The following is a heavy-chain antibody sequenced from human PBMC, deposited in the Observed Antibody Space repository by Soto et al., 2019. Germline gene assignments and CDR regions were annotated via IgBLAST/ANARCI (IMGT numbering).Heavy chain of an antibody. CDR1: GFTFSSYS. J-gene: IGHJ3*02. CDR3: ARYQSHQYTWNLDAFDI. D-gene: IGHD1-20*01. CDR2: ISSSSSYI. V-gene: IGHV3-21*01. Sequence: GGSLRLSCAASGFTFSSYSMNWVRQAPGKGLEWVSSISSSSSYIYYADSVKGRFTISRDNAKNSLYLQMNSLRAEDTAVYYCARYQSHQYTWNLDAFDIWGQGTMVTVSS.